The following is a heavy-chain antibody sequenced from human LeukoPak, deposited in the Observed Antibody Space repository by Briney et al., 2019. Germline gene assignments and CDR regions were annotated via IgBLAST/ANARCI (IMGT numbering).Heavy chain of an antibody. CDR3: ARGGSGGPNIDY. CDR2: IYYSGST. Sequence: SETLSLTCSVSDDSITMYYWTWIRQPPGKGLEWIGYIYYSGSTNYNPSLKSRVTISVDTSKNQFSLKLSSVTAADTAVYYCARGGSGGPNIDYWGQGTLVTVSS. V-gene: IGHV4-59*01. D-gene: IGHD6-19*01. J-gene: IGHJ4*02. CDR1: DDSITMYY.